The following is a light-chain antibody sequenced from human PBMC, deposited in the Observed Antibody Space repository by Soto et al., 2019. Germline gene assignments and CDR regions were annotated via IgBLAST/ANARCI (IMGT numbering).Light chain of an antibody. J-gene: IGLJ3*02. CDR1: SSDVGSYTL. Sequence: QSALTQPASVSGSPRQSITISCTGTSSDVGSYTLVSWYQQHPGKAPKLMIYEGSKRPSGVSNRFSGSKSGSTAFLTVSGVQAEDEADYYCSSYAERNSVLFGGGTKLTVL. CDR3: SSYAERNSVL. V-gene: IGLV2-14*02. CDR2: EGS.